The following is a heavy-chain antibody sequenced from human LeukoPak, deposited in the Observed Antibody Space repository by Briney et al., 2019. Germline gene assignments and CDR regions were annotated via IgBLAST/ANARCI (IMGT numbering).Heavy chain of an antibody. J-gene: IGHJ6*03. V-gene: IGHV4-34*01. Sequence: PSETLSLTCAVYGGSFSGYYWSWIRQPPGKGLEWIGSIYYSGSTYYNPSLKSRVTISVDTSKNQFSLKLSSVTAADTAVYYCARDSGWKYYYYYYMDVWGKGTTVTVSS. CDR2: IYYSGST. D-gene: IGHD1-1*01. CDR3: ARDSGWKYYYYYYMDV. CDR1: GGSFSGYY.